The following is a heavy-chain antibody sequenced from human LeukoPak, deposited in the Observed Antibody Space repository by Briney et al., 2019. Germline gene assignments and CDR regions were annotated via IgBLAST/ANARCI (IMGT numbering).Heavy chain of an antibody. D-gene: IGHD4-17*01. CDR2: INHSGCT. CDR1: GGSFSGYY. V-gene: IGHV4-34*01. Sequence: SETLSLTCAVYGGSFSGYYWSWIRQPPGKGLEWIGEINHSGCTNYNPSLKSRVTISVDTSKNQFSLKLSSVTAADTAVYYCARSTTVPGSIDYWGQGTLVTVSS. CDR3: ARSTTVPGSIDY. J-gene: IGHJ4*02.